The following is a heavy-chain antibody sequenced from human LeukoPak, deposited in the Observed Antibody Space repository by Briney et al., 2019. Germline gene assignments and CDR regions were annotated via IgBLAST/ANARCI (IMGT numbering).Heavy chain of an antibody. CDR3: TPSSTDKYV. CDR1: GLTFSGSA. Sequence: GGSQRLSCAASGLTFSGSAMHWVRRASGKGREWGGRIRSIANNYATAYAASVKGRFTISRDDSKNTAYLKMNSLKTEDTAVYYCTPSSTDKYVWGKGTTVTVSS. CDR2: IRSIANNYAT. V-gene: IGHV3-73*01. J-gene: IGHJ6*04. D-gene: IGHD2-2*01.